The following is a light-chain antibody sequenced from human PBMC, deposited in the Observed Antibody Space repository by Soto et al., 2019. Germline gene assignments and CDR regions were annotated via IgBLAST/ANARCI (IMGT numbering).Light chain of an antibody. CDR2: WAS. J-gene: IGKJ4*01. V-gene: IGKV4-1*01. CDR1: QSVFYNSDKNNY. CDR3: QQYYDTPLT. Sequence: DIVMTQSPDSLAVSLGERATINCKSSQSVFYNSDKNNYLRWYQQKPGQPPKLLIYWASTRESGVPDRFSGAESGADFTLTISSLQAEDVAVYYCQQYYDTPLTFGGGTRVEIK.